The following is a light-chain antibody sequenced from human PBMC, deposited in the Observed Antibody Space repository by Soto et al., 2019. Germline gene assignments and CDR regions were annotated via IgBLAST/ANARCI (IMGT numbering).Light chain of an antibody. V-gene: IGKV1-5*01. Sequence: EMSQSPSRLSSSLGDSVTITCRASQSLNRWLAWYQQKTGKAPKLLIYDDSSLQSGVPSRFSGSGSGTELDLTISRLQPDDFATYYCQKYNSYSWTCGQGTKVDIK. CDR3: QKYNSYSWT. CDR1: QSLNRW. CDR2: DDS. J-gene: IGKJ1*01.